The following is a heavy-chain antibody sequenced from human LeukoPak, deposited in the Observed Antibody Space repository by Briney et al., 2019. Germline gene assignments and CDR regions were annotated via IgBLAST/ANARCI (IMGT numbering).Heavy chain of an antibody. Sequence: ASVKVSCKASGYTFTSYYMHWVRQAPGQGLEWMGLINPSGGSTSYAQKFQGRVTMTRDTSTSTVYMELSSLRSEDTAVYYCARDRVGSGWLLHYYYYGMDVWGQGTTVTVSS. CDR3: ARDRVGSGWLLHYYYYGMDV. V-gene: IGHV1-46*01. J-gene: IGHJ6*02. D-gene: IGHD6-19*01. CDR1: GYTFTSYY. CDR2: INPSGGST.